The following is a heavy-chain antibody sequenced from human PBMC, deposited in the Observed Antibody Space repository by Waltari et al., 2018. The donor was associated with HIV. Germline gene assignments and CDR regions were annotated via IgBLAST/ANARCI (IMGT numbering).Heavy chain of an antibody. CDR2: IKQDGSEK. CDR1: GFPFSTFW. D-gene: IGHD2-2*02. J-gene: IGHJ6*02. CDR3: ASPSIRPGMDV. V-gene: IGHV3-7*01. Sequence: EVQLVESGGGLVQPGGSLRLSCAAPGFPFSTFWMSWVRQAPGKGLEWLANIKQDGSEKYYVDSVKGRFTISRDNAKNSLYLQMNSLRAEDTAVYYCASPSIRPGMDVWGQGTTVTVSS.